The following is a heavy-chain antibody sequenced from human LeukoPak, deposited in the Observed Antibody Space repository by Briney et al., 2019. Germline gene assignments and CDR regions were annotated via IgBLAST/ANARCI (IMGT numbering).Heavy chain of an antibody. CDR2: IYYSGST. J-gene: IGHJ4*02. CDR1: GGSISSSSYY. V-gene: IGHV4-39*07. Sequence: SETLSLTCTVSGGSISSSSYYWGWIRQPPGKGLEWIGSIYYSGSTYYNPSLKSRVTISVDTSKNQFSLKLSSVTAADTAVYYCARVTMVRGVIPFDYWGQGTLVTVSS. CDR3: ARVTMVRGVIPFDY. D-gene: IGHD3-10*01.